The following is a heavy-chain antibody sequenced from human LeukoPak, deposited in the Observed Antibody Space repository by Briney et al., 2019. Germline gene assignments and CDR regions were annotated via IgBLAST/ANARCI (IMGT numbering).Heavy chain of an antibody. CDR1: GYTFSSYG. V-gene: IGHV1-18*01. Sequence: ASVKVSSKASGYTFSSYGFTWVRQAPGQGLEWLGWISAYNGNTNYAQKLQGRVSMTTDTSTSTAYMELRSLRSDDTAVYYCARYCSSSVAPSYWGQGTLVTVSS. CDR2: ISAYNGNT. CDR3: ARYCSSSVAPSY. J-gene: IGHJ4*02. D-gene: IGHD6-6*01.